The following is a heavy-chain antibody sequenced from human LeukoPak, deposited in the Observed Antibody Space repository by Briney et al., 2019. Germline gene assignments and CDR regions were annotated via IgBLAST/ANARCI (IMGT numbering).Heavy chain of an antibody. CDR2: IKKDGSEK. Sequence: GGSLRLSCAASGFTFSSYWMSWVRQAPGKGLEWVANIKKDGSEKYYVDSVKGRFTISRDNAKNSLYLQMNSLRVEDTAVYYCARHVVAVGFDYWGQGTLVTVSS. D-gene: IGHD3-22*01. J-gene: IGHJ4*02. CDR1: GFTFSSYW. V-gene: IGHV3-7*01. CDR3: ARHVVAVGFDY.